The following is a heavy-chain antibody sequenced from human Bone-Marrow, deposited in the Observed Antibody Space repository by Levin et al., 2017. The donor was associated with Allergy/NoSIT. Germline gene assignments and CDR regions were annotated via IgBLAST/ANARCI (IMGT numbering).Heavy chain of an antibody. J-gene: IGHJ2*01. V-gene: IGHV1-2*06. Sequence: ASVKVSCKASGYSFSDFHVHWVRQAPGQGLQWIGRINPYSGGTDFAQRFKGRVTMTSDTSSNTASMEMRRLSSDDTAIYYCARDSLLPGSGAWWYFDLWGRGTLVTVST. CDR3: ARDSLLPGSGAWWYFDL. CDR2: INPYSGGT. CDR1: GYSFSDFH. D-gene: IGHD2-15*01.